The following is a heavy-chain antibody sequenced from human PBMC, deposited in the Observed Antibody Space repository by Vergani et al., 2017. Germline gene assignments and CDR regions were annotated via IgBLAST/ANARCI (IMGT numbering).Heavy chain of an antibody. J-gene: IGHJ3*01. CDR3: AKDFYDYLWGNYRYGAFDL. D-gene: IGHD3-16*02. CDR1: GFTFSIYA. Sequence: EVQLLESGGGLVQPGGSLRLSCAASGFTFSIYAMSWVRQAPGKGLEWVSTISGRGDSTYYADSVKGRFTISRDIYKNTLFLQVNSLRAEDTALYYCAKDFYDYLWGNYRYGAFDLWGQGTMVTVSS. CDR2: ISGRGDST. V-gene: IGHV3-23*01.